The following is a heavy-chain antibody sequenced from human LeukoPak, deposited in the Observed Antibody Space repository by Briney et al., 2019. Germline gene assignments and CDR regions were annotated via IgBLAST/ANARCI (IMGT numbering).Heavy chain of an antibody. CDR1: RDYIRHIDYY. J-gene: IGHJ5*02. D-gene: IGHD6-13*01. Sequence: SETLSLTCSVSRDYIRHIDYYWVWIRQPPGKGLEWIGNVYKSGTTSYNPSLSSRVAMSIDTSKNQFSLKLSSVTAADTAVYYCARIRGGPIAATGTGTYNWFDPWGQGTLVTVSS. V-gene: IGHV4-39*07. CDR2: VYKSGTT. CDR3: ARIRGGPIAATGTGTYNWFDP.